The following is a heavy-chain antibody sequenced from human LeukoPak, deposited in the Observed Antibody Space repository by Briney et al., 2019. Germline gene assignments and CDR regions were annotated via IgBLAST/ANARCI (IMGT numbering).Heavy chain of an antibody. CDR3: ARGPPYFGIVVVPAAPVHYYYMDV. V-gene: IGHV1-18*01. CDR2: ISAYNGNT. CDR1: GYTFTSYG. Sequence: ASVKVSCKASGYTFTSYGISWVRQAPGQGLEWMGWISAYNGNTNYAQKLQGRVTMTTDTSTSTAYMELRSLRSDDTAVYYCARGPPYFGIVVVPAAPVHYYYMDVWGKGTTVTVSS. J-gene: IGHJ6*03. D-gene: IGHD2-2*01.